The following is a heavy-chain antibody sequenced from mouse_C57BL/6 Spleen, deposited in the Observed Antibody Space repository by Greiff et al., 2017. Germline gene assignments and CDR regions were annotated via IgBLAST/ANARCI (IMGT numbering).Heavy chain of an antibody. Sequence: QVQLQQPGAELVRPGSSVKLSCKASGYTFTSYWMDWVKQRPGQGLEWIGNIYPSDSETNYNQKFKDKATLTVDKSSSTAYMQLSSLTAEDSAVYYCARGGDGFAYWGQGTLVTVSA. J-gene: IGHJ3*01. CDR2: IYPSDSET. V-gene: IGHV1-61*01. CDR1: GYTFTSYW. CDR3: ARGGDGFAY.